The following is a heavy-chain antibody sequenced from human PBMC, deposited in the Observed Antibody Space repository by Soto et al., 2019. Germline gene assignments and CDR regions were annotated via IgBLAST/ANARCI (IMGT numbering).Heavy chain of an antibody. D-gene: IGHD5-18*01. J-gene: IGHJ5*02. Sequence: PSETLSLTCAVSGGSISSINWWSWVRQPPGKGLEWIGEIYHSGSTNYNPSLKSRVTISVDTSKNQFSLKLSSVTAADTAVYYCARLVWSYGTWFDPWGQGTLVTVSS. CDR3: ARLVWSYGTWFDP. CDR1: GGSISSINW. CDR2: IYHSGST. V-gene: IGHV4-4*02.